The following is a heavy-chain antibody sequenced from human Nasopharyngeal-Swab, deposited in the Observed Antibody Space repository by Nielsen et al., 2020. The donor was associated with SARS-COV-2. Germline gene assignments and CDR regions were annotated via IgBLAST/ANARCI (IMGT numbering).Heavy chain of an antibody. D-gene: IGHD3-9*01. Sequence: SETLSLTCAVYGGSFSGYYWSWIRQPPGKGLEWIGEINHSGSTNYNPSLKSRVTISVDTSKNQFSLKLSSVTAADTAVYYCARGSVFLLRYFDWSPLRPFDYWGQGTLVTVSS. CDR3: ARGSVFLLRYFDWSPLRPFDY. J-gene: IGHJ4*02. V-gene: IGHV4-34*01. CDR2: INHSGST. CDR1: GGSFSGYY.